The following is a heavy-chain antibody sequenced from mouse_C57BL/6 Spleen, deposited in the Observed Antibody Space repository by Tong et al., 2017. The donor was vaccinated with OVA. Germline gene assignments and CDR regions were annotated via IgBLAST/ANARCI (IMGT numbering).Heavy chain of an antibody. CDR2: INPNNGGT. V-gene: IGHV1-22*01. D-gene: IGHD2-4*01. CDR3: ERGLIYYDYGGLDY. Sequence: EVQLQESGLELVKLGASVKMSCKASGYTFTDYNMHWVKQSHGKSLEWIGYINPNNGGTSYNQKFKGKATLTVNKSSSTAYMELRSLTSEDSAVYYCERGLIYYDYGGLDYWGQETQDPVSA. J-gene: IGHJ3*01. CDR1: GYTFTDYN.